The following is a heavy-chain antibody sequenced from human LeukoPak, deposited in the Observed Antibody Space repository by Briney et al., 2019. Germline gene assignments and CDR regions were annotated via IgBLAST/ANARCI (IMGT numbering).Heavy chain of an antibody. J-gene: IGHJ4*02. CDR3: ARGALMTTVTPYFDY. CDR1: SGSISSSSYY. Sequence: PSETLSLTCTVSSGSISSSSYYWGWIRQPPGKGLEWIGSIYYSGSTNYNPSLKSRVTISVDTSKNQFSLRLSSVTAADTAVYYCARGALMTTVTPYFDYWGQGTLVTVSS. V-gene: IGHV4-39*07. D-gene: IGHD4-11*01. CDR2: IYYSGST.